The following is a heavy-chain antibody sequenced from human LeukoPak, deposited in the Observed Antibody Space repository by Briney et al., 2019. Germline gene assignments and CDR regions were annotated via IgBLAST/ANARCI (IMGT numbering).Heavy chain of an antibody. CDR2: INPNSGGT. J-gene: IGHJ3*02. Sequence: ASVKVSCKASGYTFSGYYMHWVRQAPGQGLEWMGWINPNSGGTHYAQKFQGRVTMTRDTSISTAYMELRSLRSDDTAVYYCARDSSSWAVDAFDIWGQGTMVTVSS. D-gene: IGHD6-13*01. CDR1: GYTFSGYY. V-gene: IGHV1-2*02. CDR3: ARDSSSWAVDAFDI.